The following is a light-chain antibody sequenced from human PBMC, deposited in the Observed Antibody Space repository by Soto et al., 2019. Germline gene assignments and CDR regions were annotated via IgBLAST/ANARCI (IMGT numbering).Light chain of an antibody. CDR3: QQYYSTLFSYT. CDR2: WAS. CDR1: QSVLYSSNNKNY. Sequence: DIVMTQSPDSLAVSLGERATINCKSSQSVLYSSNNKNYLAWYQQKPGQPPKLLIYWASTRESGVPDRFSGSGSGTDFTLTISSLQAEDVAVYYCQQYYSTLFSYTFGQGTKLEIK. J-gene: IGKJ2*01. V-gene: IGKV4-1*01.